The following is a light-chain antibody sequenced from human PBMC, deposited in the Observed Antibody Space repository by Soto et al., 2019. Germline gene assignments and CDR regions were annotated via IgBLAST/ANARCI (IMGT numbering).Light chain of an antibody. CDR3: SSYTSSYTRV. V-gene: IGLV2-14*01. CDR1: SSDVGGYNY. CDR2: DVN. J-gene: IGLJ2*01. Sequence: QSVLTQPASVSGSPGQSITISCTGTSSDVGGYNYVSWYQQHPGKAPKLMIYDVNNRPSGASNRFSGSKSGNTASLTISGLQAEDEADYYCSSYTSSYTRVFGGGTKLTVL.